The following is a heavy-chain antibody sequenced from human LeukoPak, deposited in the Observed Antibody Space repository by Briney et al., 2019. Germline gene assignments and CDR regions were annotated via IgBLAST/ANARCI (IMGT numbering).Heavy chain of an antibody. CDR2: ISYDGSNK. J-gene: IGHJ3*02. D-gene: IGHD4-17*01. V-gene: IGHV3-30-3*01. Sequence: GRSLRLSCAASGFTFSSNAMHWVRQAPGKGLEWVAAISYDGSNKYYADSVKGRFTISRDNSKNTLYLQMSSLRAEDTAVYYCARDPNGDYIGAFEIWGQGTMVTVSS. CDR3: ARDPNGDYIGAFEI. CDR1: GFTFSSNA.